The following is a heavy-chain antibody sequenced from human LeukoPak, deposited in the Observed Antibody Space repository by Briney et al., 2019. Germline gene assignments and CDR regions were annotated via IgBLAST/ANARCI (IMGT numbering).Heavy chain of an antibody. D-gene: IGHD3-3*01. CDR2: ISAYNGNT. J-gene: IGHJ1*01. Sequence: GASVNVSCKASGYTFTGYGISWVRQAPGQGLEWMGWISAYNGNTNYAQKLQGRVTMTTDTSTSTAYMELRSLRSDDTAVYHCARDRHYDFWSGYYTDMYFQHWGQGTLVTVSS. CDR3: ARDRHYDFWSGYYTDMYFQH. V-gene: IGHV1-18*01. CDR1: GYTFTGYG.